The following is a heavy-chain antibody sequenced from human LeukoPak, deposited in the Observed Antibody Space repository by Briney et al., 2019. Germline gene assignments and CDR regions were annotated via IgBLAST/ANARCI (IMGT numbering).Heavy chain of an antibody. D-gene: IGHD2-2*01. CDR1: GGTFSSYA. CDR3: AYCSSTSCRRFDAFDI. V-gene: IGHV1-69*05. J-gene: IGHJ3*02. Sequence: GASVKVSCKASGGTFSSYAISWARQAPGQGLEWMGGIIPIFGTANYAQKFQGRVTITTDESTSTAYMELSSLRSEDTAVYYCAYCSSTSCRRFDAFDIWGQGTMVTVSS. CDR2: IIPIFGTA.